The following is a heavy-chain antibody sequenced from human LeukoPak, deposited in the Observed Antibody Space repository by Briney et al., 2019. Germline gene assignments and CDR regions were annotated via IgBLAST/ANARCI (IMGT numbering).Heavy chain of an antibody. V-gene: IGHV4-4*02. CDR2: IYHSGST. Sequence: SETLSLTCAVSGGSISSSNWWGWVRQPPGKGLEWIGEIYHSGSTNYNPSLKSRVTISVDKSKNQFSLKLSSVTAADTAVYYCARNPYYYDSSGEYYFDYWGQGTLVTVSS. J-gene: IGHJ4*02. CDR1: GGSISSSNW. D-gene: IGHD3-22*01. CDR3: ARNPYYYDSSGEYYFDY.